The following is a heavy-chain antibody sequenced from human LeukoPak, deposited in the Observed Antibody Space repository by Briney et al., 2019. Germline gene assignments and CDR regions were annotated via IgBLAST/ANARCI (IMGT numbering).Heavy chain of an antibody. J-gene: IGHJ4*02. D-gene: IGHD3-3*01. CDR1: GFTFSSYA. V-gene: IGHV3-23*01. CDR2: ISGSGGST. Sequence: GGSLRLSCAASGFTFSSYAMSWVRQAPGKGLEWVSAISGSGGSTYYADSVKGRFTISRDNAKNSLYLQMNSLRAEDTAVYYCARKYDFSSGLDYWGQGTLVTVSS. CDR3: ARKYDFSSGLDY.